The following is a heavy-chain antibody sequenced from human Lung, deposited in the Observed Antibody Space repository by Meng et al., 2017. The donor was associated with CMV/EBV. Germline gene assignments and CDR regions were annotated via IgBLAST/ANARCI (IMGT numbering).Heavy chain of an antibody. V-gene: IGHV3-23*01. Sequence: GGSLRLXYAASGFTFSNYAMSWVRQAPGKGLEWVSDISGSGSRLYYADSVTGRFTISRDNSKNTLYLQMNSLRAEDTAVYYCAKTEYYDSSGYDKWGQGTXVTVSS. CDR3: AKTEYYDSSGYDK. CDR1: GFTFSNYA. CDR2: ISGSGSRL. D-gene: IGHD3-22*01. J-gene: IGHJ4*02.